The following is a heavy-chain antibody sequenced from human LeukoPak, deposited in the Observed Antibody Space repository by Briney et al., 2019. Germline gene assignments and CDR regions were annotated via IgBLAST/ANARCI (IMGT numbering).Heavy chain of an antibody. CDR2: ISAYNGNT. D-gene: IGHD6-19*01. J-gene: IGHJ4*02. Sequence: WMGWISAYNGNTNCAQKLQGRVTMTTDTSTSTAYMELRSLRSDDTAVYYCESISVAGVFWGQGTLVTVSS. V-gene: IGHV1-18*01. CDR3: ESISVAGVF.